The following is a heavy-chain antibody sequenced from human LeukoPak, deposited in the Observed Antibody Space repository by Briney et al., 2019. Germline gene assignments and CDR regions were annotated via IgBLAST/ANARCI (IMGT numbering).Heavy chain of an antibody. J-gene: IGHJ4*02. CDR3: TTEYDFWSGYQD. V-gene: IGHV3-15*01. CDR1: GFTFSNAW. CDR2: IKSKTDGGTT. Sequence: PGGSLRLSCAASGFTFSNAWMSWVRQAPGKGLEWVGRIKSKTDGGTTDYAAPVEGRFTISRDDSKNTLYLQMNSLKTEDTAVYYCTTEYDFWSGYQDWGQGTLVTVSS. D-gene: IGHD3-3*01.